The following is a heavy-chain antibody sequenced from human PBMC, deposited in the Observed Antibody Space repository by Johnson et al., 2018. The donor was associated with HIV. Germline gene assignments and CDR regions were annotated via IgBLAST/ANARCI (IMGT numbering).Heavy chain of an antibody. D-gene: IGHD3-10*01. J-gene: IGHJ3*02. CDR3: AKDYEWFGEFVDAFDI. Sequence: VQLVESGGGLVQPGGSLRLSCAASGFTFSSYWMSWVRQAPGKGLEWVANIKQDGSEKYYVDSVKGRFTISRDNAKNSLYLQMNSLRAEDTAVYYCAKDYEWFGEFVDAFDIWGQGTMVTVSS. CDR2: IKQDGSEK. V-gene: IGHV3-7*01. CDR1: GFTFSSYW.